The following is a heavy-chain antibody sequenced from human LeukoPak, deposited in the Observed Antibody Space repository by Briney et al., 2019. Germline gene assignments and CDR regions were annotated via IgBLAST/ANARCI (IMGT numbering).Heavy chain of an antibody. Sequence: PSETLSLTCAVYGGSFSVYYWTVIRQPPGKGLEWIGEINHSGGTNYNPSLKSRVTISIDTSKNQFSLKLNSVTAADTAVYYCARRRSATTPFDYWGQGTLVTVSS. CDR3: ARRRSATTPFDY. J-gene: IGHJ4*02. V-gene: IGHV4-34*01. CDR2: INHSGGT. D-gene: IGHD2-15*01. CDR1: GGSFSVYY.